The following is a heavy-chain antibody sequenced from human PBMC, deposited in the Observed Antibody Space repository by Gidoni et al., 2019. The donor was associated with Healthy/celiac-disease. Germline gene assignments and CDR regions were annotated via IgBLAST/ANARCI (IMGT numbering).Heavy chain of an antibody. CDR3: ARGPPIRSSVRSRWFDP. J-gene: IGHJ5*02. V-gene: IGHV4-34*01. D-gene: IGHD6-6*01. CDR1: GGSFSGYY. Sequence: QVQLQQWGAGLLKPSETLSLTCAVYGGSFSGYYWSWIRQPPGKGLEWIGEINHSGSTNYNPSLKSRVTISVDTSKNQFSLKLSSVTAADTAVYYCARGPPIRSSVRSRWFDPWGQGTLVTVSS. CDR2: INHSGST.